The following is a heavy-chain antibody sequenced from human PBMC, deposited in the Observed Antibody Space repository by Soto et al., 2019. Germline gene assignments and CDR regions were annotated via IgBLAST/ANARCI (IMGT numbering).Heavy chain of an antibody. CDR1: GFTFSTYW. J-gene: IGHJ5*02. CDR3: SRSLNP. V-gene: IGHV3-7*01. CDR2: INQDRSEK. Sequence: PGGSLRLSCAASGFTFSTYWLEWVRQTPGKGLEWVANINQDRSEKNYKDSVKGRCTIPKDNAKNSLYLQMSSLTAEDSALYYSSRSLNPWGQGTLVTVSS.